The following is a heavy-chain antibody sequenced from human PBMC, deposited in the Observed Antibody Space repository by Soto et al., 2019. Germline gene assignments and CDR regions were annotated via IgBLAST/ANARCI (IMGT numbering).Heavy chain of an antibody. Sequence: SVKVSCKASGGTFSSYAISWVRQAPGQGLEWMGGIIPIFGTANYAQKFQGRVTITADESTSTAYMELSSLRSEDTAVYYCARKGYCSGGSCLSFDPWGKGTLVTVSS. CDR2: IIPIFGTA. V-gene: IGHV1-69*13. D-gene: IGHD2-15*01. CDR1: GGTFSSYA. CDR3: ARKGYCSGGSCLSFDP. J-gene: IGHJ5*02.